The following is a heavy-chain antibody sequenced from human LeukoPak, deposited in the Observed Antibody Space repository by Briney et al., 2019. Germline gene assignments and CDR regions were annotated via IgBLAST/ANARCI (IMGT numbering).Heavy chain of an antibody. J-gene: IGHJ5*02. D-gene: IGHD3-10*01. Sequence: ASVKVSCKASGYTFTNNYLHWVRQAPGQGLEWMGMIYPRDGSTSYAQNFQGRVTVTRDTSTTTVHMELRGLISEDTAVYYCVRDGEGVAISVNYWFDPWGQGTLVTVSS. V-gene: IGHV1-46*01. CDR3: VRDGEGVAISVNYWFDP. CDR1: GYTFTNNY. CDR2: IYPRDGST.